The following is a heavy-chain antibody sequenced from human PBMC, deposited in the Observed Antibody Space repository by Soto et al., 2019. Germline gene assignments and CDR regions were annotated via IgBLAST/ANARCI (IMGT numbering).Heavy chain of an antibody. V-gene: IGHV3-48*02. J-gene: IGHJ5*02. CDR3: ASWGRGIVYNWFDP. CDR1: GFTFSNYG. Sequence: GGSLRLSCAASGFTFSNYGMNWVRQAPGKGLEWLSYISGSSGTIYYADSVKGRFTTSRDNAKNSLSLQMNSLRDEDTAVYYCASWGRGIVYNWFDPWGQGTLVNVSS. CDR2: ISGSSGTI. D-gene: IGHD3-10*01.